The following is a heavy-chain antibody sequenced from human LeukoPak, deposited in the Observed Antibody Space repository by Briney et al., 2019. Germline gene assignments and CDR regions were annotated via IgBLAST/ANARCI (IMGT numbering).Heavy chain of an antibody. V-gene: IGHV4-39*02. D-gene: IGHD2-21*02. J-gene: IGHJ6*02. CDR1: GGSISSSSYY. CDR2: IYYSGST. Sequence: SETLSLTCTVSGGSISSSSYYWGWIRQPPGKGLEWIGSIYYSGSTYYNPSLKSRVTISVDTSKNQFSLKLSSVTAADTAVYYCAREWIGDYYESYGMDVWGQGTTVTVSS. CDR3: AREWIGDYYESYGMDV.